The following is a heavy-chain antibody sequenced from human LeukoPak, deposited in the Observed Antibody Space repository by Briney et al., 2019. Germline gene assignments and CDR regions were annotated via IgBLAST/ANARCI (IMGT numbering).Heavy chain of an antibody. Sequence: ASVKVSCKASGYTFTSYSISWVRQAPGQGLEWMGIINPSGGSTSYAQKFQGRVTMTRDTSTSTVYMELSSLRSEDTAVYYCARVGGSYFPHPFDYWGQGTLVTVSS. V-gene: IGHV1-46*01. CDR3: ARVGGSYFPHPFDY. CDR1: GYTFTSYS. CDR2: INPSGGST. D-gene: IGHD1-26*01. J-gene: IGHJ4*02.